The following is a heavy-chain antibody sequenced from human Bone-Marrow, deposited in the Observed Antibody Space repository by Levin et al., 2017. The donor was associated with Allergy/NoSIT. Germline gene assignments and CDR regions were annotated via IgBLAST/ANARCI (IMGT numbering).Heavy chain of an antibody. CDR1: GFTFSSYS. CDR2: ISSSSSYI. Sequence: GESLKISCAASGFTFSSYSMNWVRQAPGKGLEWVSSISSSSSYIYYADSVKGRFTISRDNAKNSLYLQMNSLRAEDTAVYYCARDCIVVVPAATYYDYYYMDVWGKGTTVTVSS. V-gene: IGHV3-21*01. D-gene: IGHD2-2*01. CDR3: ARDCIVVVPAATYYDYYYMDV. J-gene: IGHJ6*03.